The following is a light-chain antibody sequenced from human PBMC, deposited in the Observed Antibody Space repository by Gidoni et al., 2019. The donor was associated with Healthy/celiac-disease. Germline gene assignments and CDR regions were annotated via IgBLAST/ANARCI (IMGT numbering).Light chain of an antibody. CDR2: DAS. J-gene: IGKJ4*01. Sequence: ILFPHSPATLSLSPGERATLSCRASQSVSSYLPWYQQKPGQAPRLLIYDASNRATGIPARFSCSGAGTDVTITISSIEPEDFAVYYCQQRSNRPPLTFGGGTKVEIK. CDR3: QQRSNRPPLT. CDR1: QSVSSY. V-gene: IGKV3-11*01.